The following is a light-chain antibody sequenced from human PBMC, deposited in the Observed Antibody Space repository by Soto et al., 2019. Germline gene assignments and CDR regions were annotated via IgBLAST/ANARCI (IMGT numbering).Light chain of an antibody. Sequence: EIVMTQSPDTLSVSPGERATLSCRASQSVSIYLDWYQQKPGQAPRLLIYDASNRATGIPARFSGSGSGTGFTLTISSLEPEDFAVYYCQQRSNWPPEITFGQGTRLEI. CDR3: QQRSNWPPEIT. J-gene: IGKJ5*01. V-gene: IGKV3-11*01. CDR1: QSVSIY. CDR2: DAS.